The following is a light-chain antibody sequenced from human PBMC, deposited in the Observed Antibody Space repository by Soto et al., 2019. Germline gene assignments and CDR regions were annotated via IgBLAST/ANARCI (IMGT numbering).Light chain of an antibody. Sequence: QAASVSGSPGQSITISCTGTSSDVGGYNYVSWYQQHPGKAPKLMIYDVSNRPSGVSNRFSGSKSGNTASLTISGLQAEDEADYYCSSYTGSSTHVVFGGGTQLTVL. CDR1: SSDVGGYNY. CDR3: SSYTGSSTHVV. CDR2: DVS. V-gene: IGLV2-14*01. J-gene: IGLJ2*01.